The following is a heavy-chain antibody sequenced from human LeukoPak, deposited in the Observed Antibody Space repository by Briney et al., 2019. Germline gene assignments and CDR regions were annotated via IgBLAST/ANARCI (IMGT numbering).Heavy chain of an antibody. V-gene: IGHV4-30-2*01. Sequence: RPSETLSLTCTVSNGSVGSGGYSWSWIRQPPGKGLEWIGYVYHSGATYYNPSLKSRISIPVDRSKNQFSLRLRSVTAADTAVYFCASSHCGGDCFSSVAFDFWGHGTMVTVSS. CDR1: NGSVGSGGYS. D-gene: IGHD2-21*02. CDR2: VYHSGAT. CDR3: ASSHCGGDCFSSVAFDF. J-gene: IGHJ3*01.